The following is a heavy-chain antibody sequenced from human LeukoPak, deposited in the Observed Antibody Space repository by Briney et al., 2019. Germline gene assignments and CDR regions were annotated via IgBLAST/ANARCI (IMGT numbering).Heavy chain of an antibody. J-gene: IGHJ3*02. CDR3: ARDAFDI. V-gene: IGHV3-66*01. CDR2: IYSGGTT. CDR1: GFTVSSNY. Sequence: GGFLRLSCAASGFTVSSNYMSWVRQAPGKGLELVSVIYSGGTTYYADSVKGRFTISRANSKNTLYLQVNSLRAEDTAVYYCARDAFDIWGQGTMVTVSS.